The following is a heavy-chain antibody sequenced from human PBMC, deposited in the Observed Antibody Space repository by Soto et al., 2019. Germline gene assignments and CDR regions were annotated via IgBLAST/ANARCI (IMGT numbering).Heavy chain of an antibody. J-gene: IGHJ4*02. Sequence: QVQLVQSGVEVKKPGASMKISCRTSGYTFTNYAINWVRQAPGQGLEWVAWISTQSGTTKYGQRLQGRVTVTTDTSTGTAYMELRHLRSADKALYYCARGGYKDSWGQGTLVTVSS. CDR1: GYTFTNYA. CDR3: ARGGYKDS. D-gene: IGHD5-12*01. CDR2: ISTQSGTT. V-gene: IGHV1-18*01.